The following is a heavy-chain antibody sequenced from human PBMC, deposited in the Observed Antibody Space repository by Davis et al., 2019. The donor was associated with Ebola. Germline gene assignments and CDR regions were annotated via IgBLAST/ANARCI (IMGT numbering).Heavy chain of an antibody. CDR1: GFTFSSYA. J-gene: IGHJ4*02. CDR2: IIPIIGIA. D-gene: IGHD5-18*01. Sequence: KISCAASGFTFSSYAISWVRQAPGQGLEWMGRIIPIIGIANYAQKFQGRVTITADKSTSTAYMELSSLRSEDTAVYYCAGGYSYGYWLDYWGQGTLVTVSS. CDR3: AGGYSYGYWLDY. V-gene: IGHV1-69*04.